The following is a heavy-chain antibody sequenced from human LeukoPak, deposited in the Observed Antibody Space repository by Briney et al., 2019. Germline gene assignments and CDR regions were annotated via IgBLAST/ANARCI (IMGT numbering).Heavy chain of an antibody. J-gene: IGHJ4*02. CDR3: ARGSYSNGSQYLDY. CDR2: ISSNGGST. D-gene: IGHD6-19*01. Sequence: GGSLRLSCAASGFTFSSYAMHWVRQAPGKGLEYVSAISSNGGSTYYADSVKGRFTISRDNSKNTLYLQMGSLRAEDMAVYYCARGSYSNGSQYLDYWGQGTLVTVTS. V-gene: IGHV3-64*02. CDR1: GFTFSSYA.